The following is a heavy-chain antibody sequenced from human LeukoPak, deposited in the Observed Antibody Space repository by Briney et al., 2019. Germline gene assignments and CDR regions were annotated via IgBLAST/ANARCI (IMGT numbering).Heavy chain of an antibody. D-gene: IGHD6-13*01. Sequence: SSETLSLTCAVYGGSFSGYYWSWIRQPPGKGLEWIGEINHSGSTNYNPSLKSRVTISVDTSKNQFSLKLSSVTAADTAVYYCARPKYSSSWYKYFQHWGQGTLVTVSS. J-gene: IGHJ1*01. V-gene: IGHV4-34*01. CDR3: ARPKYSSSWYKYFQH. CDR2: INHSGST. CDR1: GGSFSGYY.